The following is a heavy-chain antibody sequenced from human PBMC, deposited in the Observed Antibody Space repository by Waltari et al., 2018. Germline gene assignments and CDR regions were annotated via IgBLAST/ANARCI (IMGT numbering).Heavy chain of an antibody. CDR3: VRDERWLHLIGTFDS. Sequence: QVLLVESGGGLVKPGGSLRLSCAASGFTFSDYYMSWVRQAPGKGLGLVSHISGIGSTTNYAASVKGRFTISSDNAKNSVFLQLNSLRADDTAMYYCVRDERWLHLIGTFDSWGQGTLVTVSS. D-gene: IGHD3-9*01. CDR1: GFTFSDYY. J-gene: IGHJ4*02. V-gene: IGHV3-11*01. CDR2: ISGIGSTT.